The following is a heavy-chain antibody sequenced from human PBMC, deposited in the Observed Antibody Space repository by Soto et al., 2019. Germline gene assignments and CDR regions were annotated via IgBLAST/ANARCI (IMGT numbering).Heavy chain of an antibody. CDR3: ARDQDSVVVPAARPRYYYYYGMDV. D-gene: IGHD2-2*01. CDR2: ISYDGSNK. CDR1: GFTFSSYA. V-gene: IGHV3-30-3*01. Sequence: PGGSLRLSCAASGFTFSSYAMHWVRQAPGKGLEWVAVISYDGSNKYYADSVKGRFTIPRDNSKNTLYLQMNSLRAEDTAVYYCARDQDSVVVPAARPRYYYYYGMDVWGQGTTVTVSS. J-gene: IGHJ6*02.